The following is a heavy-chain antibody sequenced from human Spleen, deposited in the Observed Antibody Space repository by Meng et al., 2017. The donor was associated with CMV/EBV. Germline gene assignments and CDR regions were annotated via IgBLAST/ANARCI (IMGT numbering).Heavy chain of an antibody. CDR1: GYTFISQG. D-gene: IGHD3-10*01. J-gene: IGHJ6*02. V-gene: IGHV1-18*01. CDR3: ARGSPSRVFFGMDV. CDR2: ISVYTGNT. Sequence: ASVKVSCKASGYTFISQGISWVRQAPGQGLEWLGWISVYTGNTNYAQTLQGRVTLTTDTSTSTAYMELRSLRSDDTAVYYCARGSPSRVFFGMDVWGQGTTVTVSS.